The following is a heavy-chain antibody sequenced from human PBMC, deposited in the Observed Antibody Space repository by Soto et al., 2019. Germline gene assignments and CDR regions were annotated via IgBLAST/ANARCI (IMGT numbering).Heavy chain of an antibody. V-gene: IGHV1-3*01. CDR2: INAGNGNT. J-gene: IGHJ3*02. D-gene: IGHD1-26*01. CDR1: GYSFTSYA. Sequence: ASVKVSCKASGYSFTSYAIHWMRQAPGQRLEWMGWINAGNGNTKVPQKFQGRVTFTRDTSASTVYMELRSLRSDDTAVYYCARGLGASYAFDIWGQGTMVTVSS. CDR3: ARGLGASYAFDI.